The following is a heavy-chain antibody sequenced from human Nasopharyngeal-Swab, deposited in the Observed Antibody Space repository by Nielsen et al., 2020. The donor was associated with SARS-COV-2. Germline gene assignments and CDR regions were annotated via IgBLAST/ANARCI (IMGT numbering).Heavy chain of an antibody. J-gene: IGHJ4*02. D-gene: IGHD3-22*01. CDR1: GFTFSTYG. Sequence: GGSLSLSCAASGFTFSTYGMHWVRQAPGKGLEWVAVIWYDGTDNYYADSVKGRFTISRDNSKNTLYLQMNSLRAEDTAVYYCARGEGVQASAYYDSSGYFPFDYWGQGTLVTVSS. CDR3: ARGEGVQASAYYDSSGYFPFDY. CDR2: IWYDGTDN. V-gene: IGHV3-33*01.